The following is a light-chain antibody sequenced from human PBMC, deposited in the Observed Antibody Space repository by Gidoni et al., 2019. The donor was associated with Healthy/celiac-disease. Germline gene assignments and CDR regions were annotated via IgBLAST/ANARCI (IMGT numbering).Light chain of an antibody. V-gene: IGLV2-14*01. CDR2: DVS. CDR1: SSDVGGYNY. CDR3: SSYTSSSTLV. Sequence: QSALTQPVSVSGSPGQSITISCTGTSSDVGGYNYVSWYQQHPGKAPKLMIYDVSNRPSGVSNRFSGSKSGNTASLTISGLQAEDEADYYCSSYTSSSTLVFGGGTKLT. J-gene: IGLJ3*02.